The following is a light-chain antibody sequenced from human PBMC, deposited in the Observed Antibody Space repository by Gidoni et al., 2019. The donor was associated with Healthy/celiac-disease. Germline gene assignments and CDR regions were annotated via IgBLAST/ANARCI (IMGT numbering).Light chain of an antibody. CDR2: WAS. CDR3: QQYYSTPYT. J-gene: IGKJ2*01. CDR1: QSVLYSSNNKNY. V-gene: IGKV4-1*01. Sequence: DIVMTQSSDSLAVSLVERATINCKSSQSVLYSSNNKNYLAWYQQKPGQPPKLLLYWASTRESGVPDRFSGSGSGTDFTLTISSLQAEDVAVYYCQQYYSTPYTFGQGTKLEIK.